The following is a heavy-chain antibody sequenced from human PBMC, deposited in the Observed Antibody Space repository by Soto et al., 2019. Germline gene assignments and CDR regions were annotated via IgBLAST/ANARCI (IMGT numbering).Heavy chain of an antibody. J-gene: IGHJ4*02. Sequence: QLQLQESGSGLVKPSQTLSLTCAVSGGSISSGGYSWSWIRQPPGKGLECIGYIYHSVSTYYNPSLKRRVTIAVARSKTQFSLNLNSVTAADTAGYYCARGPPLGYWGQGTLVTVSS. CDR2: IYHSVST. V-gene: IGHV4-30-2*01. CDR3: ARGPPLGY. CDR1: GGSISSGGYS.